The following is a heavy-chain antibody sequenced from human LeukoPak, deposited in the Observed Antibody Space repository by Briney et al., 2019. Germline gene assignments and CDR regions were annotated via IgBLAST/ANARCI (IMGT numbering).Heavy chain of an antibody. CDR1: GGSISSSGYY. D-gene: IGHD5-18*01. V-gene: IGHV4-39*01. Sequence: SETLSLTCTVSGGSISSSGYYWGWIRQPPGKGLEWIGSSYYSGSTYYNPSLKSRVTISVDTSKNQLSLKLSSVTAADTAVYYCARLAGHNYGYSDYWGQGTLVTVSS. J-gene: IGHJ4*02. CDR3: ARLAGHNYGYSDY. CDR2: SYYSGST.